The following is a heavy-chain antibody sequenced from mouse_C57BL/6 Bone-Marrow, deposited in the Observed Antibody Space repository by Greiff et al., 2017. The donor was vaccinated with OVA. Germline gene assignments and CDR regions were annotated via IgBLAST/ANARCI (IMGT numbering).Heavy chain of an antibody. V-gene: IGHV14-4*01. CDR1: GFNIKDDY. CDR3: TCYYGSSPWYFDV. Sequence: VQLKQSGAELVRPGASVKLSCTASGFNIKDDYMHWVKQRPEQGLEWIGWIDPENGDTKYASKFQGKATITADTSSNTAYLQLSSLTSEDTAVYYCTCYYGSSPWYFDVWGTGTTVTVSS. J-gene: IGHJ1*03. CDR2: IDPENGDT. D-gene: IGHD1-1*01.